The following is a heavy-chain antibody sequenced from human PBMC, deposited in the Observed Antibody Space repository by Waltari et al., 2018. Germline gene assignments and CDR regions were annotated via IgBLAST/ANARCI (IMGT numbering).Heavy chain of an antibody. CDR3: ASSATYWGEFFEH. J-gene: IGHJ4*02. CDR1: GYTFPDSY. D-gene: IGHD7-27*01. Sequence: VQLVQSGADVKKPGASMNASCMTSGYTFPDSYMHWVRQAPGQGLEWMGWINPKTGGTNYAQNFRGRVTMTRDTSSSTAFLEMTSLSFGETAVYYCASSATYWGEFFEHWGQGSLITVSS. V-gene: IGHV1-2*02. CDR2: INPKTGGT.